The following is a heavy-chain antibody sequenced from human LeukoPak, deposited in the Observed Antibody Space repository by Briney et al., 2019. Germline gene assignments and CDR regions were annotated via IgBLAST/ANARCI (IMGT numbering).Heavy chain of an antibody. CDR1: GFTFNNYW. CDR3: ARTPDGADY. V-gene: IGHV3-7*01. J-gene: IGHJ4*02. Sequence: GGSLRLSCAASGFTFNNYWMTWFRQAPGKGLEWVANIKPDGTEIYYVDSVRGRFIVSKDNAENSLYLQMNSLRVEDTAVYYCARTPDGADYWGQGTLVTVSS. CDR2: IKPDGTEI. D-gene: IGHD3-10*01.